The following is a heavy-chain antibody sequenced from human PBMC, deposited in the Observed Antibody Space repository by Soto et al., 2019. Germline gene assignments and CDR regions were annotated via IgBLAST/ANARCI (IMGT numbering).Heavy chain of an antibody. J-gene: IGHJ5*02. V-gene: IGHV4-59*01. D-gene: IGHD1-26*01. CDR1: GGSITSYH. CDR3: ARDMNAGFTHYFDP. Sequence: PSDTLSLTFVVSGGSITSYHWSWIRRFPGKGLEGIAYTAYTGNTNDNPSLKRRGTISMDTSKNQLSLKFTSMTAADTAVYYCARDMNAGFTHYFDPWGQGTMVTVSS. CDR2: TAYTGNT.